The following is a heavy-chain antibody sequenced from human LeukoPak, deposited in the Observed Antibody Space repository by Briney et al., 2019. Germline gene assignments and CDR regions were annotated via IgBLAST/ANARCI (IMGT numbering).Heavy chain of an antibody. CDR3: AALKDPYYFDY. CDR2: IYSGGST. CDR1: GLTVSRNY. J-gene: IGHJ4*02. Sequence: GGSLSLSCAASGLTVSRNYMSGVRQAPGKGLEWVSVIYSGGSTYYADSVKGRFTIPRDNSKNTLYLQMNSLRAEDTAVYYCAALKDPYYFDYWGQGTLVTVSS. V-gene: IGHV3-53*01.